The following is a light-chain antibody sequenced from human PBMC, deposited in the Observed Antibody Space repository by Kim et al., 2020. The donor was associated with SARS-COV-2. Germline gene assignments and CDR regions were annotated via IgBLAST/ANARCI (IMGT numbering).Light chain of an antibody. CDR3: EQSYSSPWT. J-gene: IGKJ1*01. CDR1: ESIRSY. CDR2: HAS. Sequence: ASVGDRVAISCRASESIRSYLNWYQQIPGRAPKLLIFHASTLQIGVPSRFSGSGSGTDYTLTISNLQPEDFATYYCEQSYSSPWTFGLGTKVDIK. V-gene: IGKV1-39*01.